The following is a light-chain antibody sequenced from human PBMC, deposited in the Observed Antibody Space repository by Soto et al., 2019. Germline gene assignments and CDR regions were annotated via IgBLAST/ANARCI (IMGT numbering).Light chain of an antibody. CDR3: MQALQTPRT. V-gene: IGKV2-28*01. J-gene: IGKJ1*01. CDR1: QSLQHNNGNTL. CDR2: LAS. Sequence: EIVMTQSPLSLTVTPGEPASISCKSSQSLQHNNGNTLLDWYMQKPGQSPQLLIYLASRRAPGAPDRVSGSGSGTDFTLRISTVEADDAEIYYCMQALQTPRTFGKGTKLEI.